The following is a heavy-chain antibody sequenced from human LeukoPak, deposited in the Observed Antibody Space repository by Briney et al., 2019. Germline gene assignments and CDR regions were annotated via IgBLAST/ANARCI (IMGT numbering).Heavy chain of an antibody. CDR2: IGAGGGDT. J-gene: IGHJ4*02. CDR1: GFTFSTYV. V-gene: IGHV3-23*01. D-gene: IGHD1-26*01. CDR3: AKGRVGATILDY. Sequence: QSGGSLRLSCAASGFTFSTYVMSWVRLAPGKGLEWVSGIGAGGGDTYYADSVKGRFTISRDNSKNTLYLEMNSLRDEDTAVYYCAKGRVGATILDYWGQGILVTVAS.